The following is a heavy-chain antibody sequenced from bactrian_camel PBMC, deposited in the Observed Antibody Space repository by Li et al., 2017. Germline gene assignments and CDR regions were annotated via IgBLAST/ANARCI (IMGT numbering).Heavy chain of an antibody. CDR2: INSDGGDT. D-gene: IGHD1*01. Sequence: VQLVESGGGLVQPGGSLKLSCAASGFTFSDYAMGWLRQAPGKGLEWVSSINSDGGDTYYADSVKGRFTISRDNVKDTVYLQLDSLKTEDMGMYHCAKEKGPRSRGALWSPRNLKLMPIDFDFWGQGTQVTVS. J-gene: IGHJ6*01. V-gene: IGHV3S40*01. CDR1: GFTFSDYA. CDR3: AKEKGPRSRGALWSPRNLKLMPIDFDF.